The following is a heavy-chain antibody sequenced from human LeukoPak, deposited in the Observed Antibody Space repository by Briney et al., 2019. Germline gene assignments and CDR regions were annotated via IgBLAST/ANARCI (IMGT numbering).Heavy chain of an antibody. CDR1: VGSLSSYY. J-gene: IGHJ4*02. D-gene: IGHD3-10*01. V-gene: IGHV4-59*01. CDR3: ARDLGGDFDY. Sequence: SETLSLTCTVSVGSLSSYYWSWIRQPPGKGLGWIGYIYYSGSTNYNPSLKSRVTISVDTSKNQFSLKLSSVTAADTAVYYCARDLGGDFDYWGQGTLVTVSS. CDR2: IYYSGST.